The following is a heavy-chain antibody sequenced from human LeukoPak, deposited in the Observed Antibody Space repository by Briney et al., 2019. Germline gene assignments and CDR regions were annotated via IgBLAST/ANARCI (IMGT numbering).Heavy chain of an antibody. Sequence: ASVKVSCKASGGTFSSYAISWVRQAPGQGLEWMGGIIPIFGTANYAQKFQGRVTITADESTSTAYMELSSLRSEDTAVYYCARDRWKVGGSYWNWWVDPFDYWGQGTLVTVSS. J-gene: IGHJ4*02. V-gene: IGHV1-69*13. D-gene: IGHD1-26*01. CDR1: GGTFSSYA. CDR2: IIPIFGTA. CDR3: ARDRWKVGGSYWNWWVDPFDY.